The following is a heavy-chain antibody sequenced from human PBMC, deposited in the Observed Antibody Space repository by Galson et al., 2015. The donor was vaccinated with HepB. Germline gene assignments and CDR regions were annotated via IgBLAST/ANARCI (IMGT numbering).Heavy chain of an antibody. CDR3: AREYCSSTSCYRGAFDI. Sequence: SLRLSCAASGFTFSSYSMNWVRQAPGKGLEWVSSISSSSSYIYYADSVKGRFTISRDNAKNSLYLQMNSLRAEDTAVYYCAREYCSSTSCYRGAFDIWGQGTMVTVSS. V-gene: IGHV3-21*01. CDR2: ISSSSSYI. CDR1: GFTFSSYS. J-gene: IGHJ3*02. D-gene: IGHD2-2*01.